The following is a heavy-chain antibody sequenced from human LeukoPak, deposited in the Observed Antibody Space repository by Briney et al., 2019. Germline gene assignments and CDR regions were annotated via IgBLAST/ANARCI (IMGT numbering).Heavy chain of an antibody. CDR2: ISGGGAST. CDR3: AKARIVGTTCWTDFDY. CDR1: GFTFSSYA. D-gene: IGHD1-26*01. V-gene: IGHV3-23*01. Sequence: GGSLRLSCAASGFTFSSYAMTWVRQAPGKGLEWVSAISGGGASTYYADSVKGRFTISRDNSKNTLYLQMNSLRAEDTAVYYCAKARIVGTTCWTDFDYWGQGTLVTVSS. J-gene: IGHJ4*02.